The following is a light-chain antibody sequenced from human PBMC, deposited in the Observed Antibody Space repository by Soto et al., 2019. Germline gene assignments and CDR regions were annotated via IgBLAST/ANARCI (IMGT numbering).Light chain of an antibody. J-gene: IGKJ1*01. CDR2: GAS. Sequence: IVLTQSPATLSVSPGERATLSCRASQSIDNKLAWYQQRPGQAPRLLIYGASTRATGLPARFSGSGSGTEFTLTISGLQSEDFGVYYCQQYKNWRTFGQGTKVDIK. CDR3: QQYKNWRT. V-gene: IGKV3-15*01. CDR1: QSIDNK.